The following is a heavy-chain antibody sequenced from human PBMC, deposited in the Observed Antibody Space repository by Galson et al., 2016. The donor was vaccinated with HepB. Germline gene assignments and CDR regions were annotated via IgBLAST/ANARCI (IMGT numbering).Heavy chain of an antibody. Sequence: SLRLSCAVSGFRFDDYAMHWVRQAPGKGLEWVSGISWNSGDIGYADSVKGRFTISRDNANNALYLQMNSLRDEDTAVYFCARGGGKPGISYGLDVWGQGTTVTVSS. D-gene: IGHD3-10*01. J-gene: IGHJ6*02. CDR1: GFRFDDYA. V-gene: IGHV3-9*01. CDR3: ARGGGKPGISYGLDV. CDR2: ISWNSGDI.